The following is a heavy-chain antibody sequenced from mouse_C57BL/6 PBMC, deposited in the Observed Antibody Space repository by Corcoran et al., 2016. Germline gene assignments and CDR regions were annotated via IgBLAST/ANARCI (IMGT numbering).Heavy chain of an antibody. CDR2: INPNNGGT. D-gene: IGHD1-1*01. J-gene: IGHJ1*03. CDR1: GYTFTDYY. CDR3: ARREGASTVELAYWYFDV. Sequence: EVQLQQSGPELVKPGASVKISCKASGYTFTDYYMNWVKQSHGKSLEWIGDINPNNGGTSYNQKFKGKATLTVDKSSSTAYMELRSLTSEDSAVYYCARREGASTVELAYWYFDVWGTGTTVTVSS. V-gene: IGHV1-26*01.